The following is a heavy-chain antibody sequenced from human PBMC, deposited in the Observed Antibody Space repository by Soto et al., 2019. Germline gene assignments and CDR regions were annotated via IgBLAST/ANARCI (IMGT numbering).Heavy chain of an antibody. J-gene: IGHJ5*02. CDR3: ATGGWGADDSPAGWFAP. D-gene: IGHD3-16*01. Sequence: QVRLQESGPGLVKPSKTLSLTCSVSGGSISSPGYYWTWIRQQPGKSLEWIGHIFHSATTSYNPSLTRRVTISSETSKNQLALNLTSVTAADTAVYFCATGGWGADDSPAGWFAPWGRGTLVSVSS. CDR2: IFHSATT. V-gene: IGHV4-31*03. CDR1: GGSISSPGYY.